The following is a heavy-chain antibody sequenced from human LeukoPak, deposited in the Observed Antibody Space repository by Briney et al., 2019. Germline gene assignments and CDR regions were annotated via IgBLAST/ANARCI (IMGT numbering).Heavy chain of an antibody. CDR3: ARHHQADSSSIGWFDP. V-gene: IGHV4-38-2*01. CDR2: IYHSGST. J-gene: IGHJ5*02. CDR1: GYSISSGYY. D-gene: IGHD6-6*01. Sequence: SETLSLTCAVSGYSISSGYYWGWIRPPPGKGLEWIGSIYHSGSTYYNPSLKSRVTISVDTSKNQFSLKLSSVTAADTAVYYCARHHQADSSSIGWFDPWGQGTLVTVSA.